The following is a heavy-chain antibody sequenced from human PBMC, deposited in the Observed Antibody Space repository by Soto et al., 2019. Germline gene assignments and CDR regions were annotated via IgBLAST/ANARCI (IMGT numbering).Heavy chain of an antibody. CDR3: EREGRKHPWVDRLNTMNV. Sequence: QIQLVQSGPEVKKPGASVKVSCKASGYTCTTYGISWVRLAPGQGLEWMGWISGYNGQTNYGQRFRGRVTITTDTSTSAANMELRSLTSVYTAIYCCEREGRKHPWVDRLNTMNVWGQETTVTVSS. V-gene: IGHV1-18*01. CDR2: ISGYNGQT. J-gene: IGHJ6*02. CDR1: GYTCTTYG. D-gene: IGHD3-10*01.